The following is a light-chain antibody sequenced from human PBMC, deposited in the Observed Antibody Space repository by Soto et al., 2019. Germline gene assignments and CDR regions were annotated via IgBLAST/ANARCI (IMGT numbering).Light chain of an antibody. Sequence: DIQMTQSPSTLSASVGDRVTITCRASQSISTWLAWYQQTPGKVPKLLIYDAYTLESGVPSRFSGSGSGTEFTLTINSLQPDDFSTYYCQQYHSFSPGTFGQGTKVEIK. J-gene: IGKJ1*01. CDR3: QQYHSFSPGT. CDR2: DAY. CDR1: QSISTW. V-gene: IGKV1-5*01.